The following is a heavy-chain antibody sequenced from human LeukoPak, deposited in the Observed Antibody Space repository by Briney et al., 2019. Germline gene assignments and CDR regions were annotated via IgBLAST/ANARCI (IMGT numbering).Heavy chain of an antibody. J-gene: IGHJ3*02. Sequence: GGSLRLSCAASGFTFSSYWMSWVRQAPGKGLEWVADIKQDGSEKYYVDSVKGRFTISRDNAKNSLYLQMNSLRAEDTAVYYCARDHHLRAFDIWGQGTMVTVSS. CDR3: ARDHHLRAFDI. CDR2: IKQDGSEK. D-gene: IGHD1-14*01. CDR1: GFTFSSYW. V-gene: IGHV3-7*01.